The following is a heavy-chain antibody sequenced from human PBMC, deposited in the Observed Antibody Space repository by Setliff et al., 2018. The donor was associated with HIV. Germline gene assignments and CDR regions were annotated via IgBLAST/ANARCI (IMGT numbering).Heavy chain of an antibody. CDR2: IKQDGSGK. V-gene: IGHV3-7*03. CDR1: GFTFSSYS. D-gene: IGHD1-1*01. Sequence: PGGSLRLSCAASGFTFSSYSMNWVRQAPGKGLEWVSYIKQDGSGKYYVDSVKGRFTISRDNAKNSLYLQMNSLRAEDTAVYYCARETRPGLTRSGFDYWGQGTLVTVSS. J-gene: IGHJ4*02. CDR3: ARETRPGLTRSGFDY.